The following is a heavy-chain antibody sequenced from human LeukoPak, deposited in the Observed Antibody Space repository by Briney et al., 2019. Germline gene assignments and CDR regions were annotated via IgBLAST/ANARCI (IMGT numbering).Heavy chain of an antibody. CDR2: ISSSGSTI. CDR3: ARDPTSSWETAFDI. V-gene: IGHV3-48*03. CDR1: GFTFSSYE. J-gene: IGHJ3*02. Sequence: GGSLRLSCAASGFTFSSYEMNWGRQAPGKGLEWVSYISSSGSTIYYADSVEGRFTISRDNAKNSLYLQMNSLRAEDTAVYYCARDPTSSWETAFDIWGQGTMVTVAS. D-gene: IGHD1-26*01.